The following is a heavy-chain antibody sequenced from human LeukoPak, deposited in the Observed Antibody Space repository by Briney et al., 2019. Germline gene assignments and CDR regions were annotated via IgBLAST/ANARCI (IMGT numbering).Heavy chain of an antibody. V-gene: IGHV3-11*01. CDR1: GFTFSDYY. Sequence: PGGSLRLSCAASGFTFSDYYMSWIRQAPGKGLEWVSYISSSGSTTYYADSVKGRFTISRDNAKSSLYLQMNSLRAEDTAVYYCAREREVATIRGLFDPWGQGTLVTVSS. J-gene: IGHJ5*02. CDR2: ISSSGSTT. CDR3: AREREVATIRGLFDP. D-gene: IGHD5-12*01.